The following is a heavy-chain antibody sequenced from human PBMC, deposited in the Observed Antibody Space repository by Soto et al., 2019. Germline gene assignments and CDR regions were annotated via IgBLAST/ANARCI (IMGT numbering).Heavy chain of an antibody. Sequence: SETLSLTCTVSGGSISSYYWSWIRQPPGKGLEWIGYIYYSGSTNYNPSLKSRVTISVDTSKNQFSLKLSSVTAADTAVYYCARDTGRSSWYWFDPWGQGTLVTVSS. CDR3: ARDTGRSSWYWFDP. D-gene: IGHD6-13*01. CDR1: GGSISSYY. J-gene: IGHJ5*02. V-gene: IGHV4-59*01. CDR2: IYYSGST.